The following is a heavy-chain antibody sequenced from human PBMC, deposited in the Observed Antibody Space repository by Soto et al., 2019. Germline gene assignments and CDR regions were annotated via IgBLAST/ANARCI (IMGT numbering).Heavy chain of an antibody. D-gene: IGHD3-10*01. Sequence: QVQLVQSGAEVKKPGSSVKVSCKASGGTFSSYTISWVRQAPGQGREWMGRIIPILGIANYAQKFQGRVTMTAEKSTSTAYMELSSLRSGDTAVYYCARDSMVRGVTRRDYYYMDVWGKGTTVTLSS. CDR2: IIPILGIA. CDR1: GGTFSSYT. V-gene: IGHV1-69*08. J-gene: IGHJ6*03. CDR3: ARDSMVRGVTRRDYYYMDV.